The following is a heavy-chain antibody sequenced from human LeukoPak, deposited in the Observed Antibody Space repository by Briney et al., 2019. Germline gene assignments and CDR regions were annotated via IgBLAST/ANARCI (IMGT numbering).Heavy chain of an antibody. D-gene: IGHD3-10*01. Sequence: SETLSLTCTVSGGSISSYYWSWIRQPPGKGLEWIGYIYYSGSTNYNPSLKSRVTISVDTSKNQFSLKLSSVTAADTAVYYCARGALGWFGESPFDYWGQGTLVTVSS. CDR2: IYYSGST. CDR3: ARGALGWFGESPFDY. J-gene: IGHJ4*02. V-gene: IGHV4-59*01. CDR1: GGSISSYY.